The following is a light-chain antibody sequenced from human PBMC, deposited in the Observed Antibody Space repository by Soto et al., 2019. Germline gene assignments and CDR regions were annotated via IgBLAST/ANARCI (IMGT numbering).Light chain of an antibody. CDR1: QSLLSTANNNNF. V-gene: IGKV4-1*01. CDR2: WAS. J-gene: IGKJ4*01. CDR3: QQCFSAPLT. Sequence: DIVMTQSPDSLAVSLGERATINCKSSQSLLSTANNNNFLVWYQHKPGQPPKLLFSWASTRESGVTDRFSGSGSETDFTLTISSLQAEDVAVYYCQQCFSAPLTFGGGTKVEIK.